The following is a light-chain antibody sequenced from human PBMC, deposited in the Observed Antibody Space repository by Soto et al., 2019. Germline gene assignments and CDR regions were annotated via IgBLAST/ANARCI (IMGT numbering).Light chain of an antibody. CDR3: SSYTTSNTRQIV. Sequence: QCVLTQPASVSGSPGQSITISCTGTSSDVGGYNYVSWYQHHPGKAPKLMIFDVSNRPSGVSNRFSGSKSGNTASLTISGLQPEDEADYYCSSYTTSNTRQIVFGTGTKLTVL. J-gene: IGLJ1*01. CDR1: SSDVGGYNY. CDR2: DVS. V-gene: IGLV2-14*03.